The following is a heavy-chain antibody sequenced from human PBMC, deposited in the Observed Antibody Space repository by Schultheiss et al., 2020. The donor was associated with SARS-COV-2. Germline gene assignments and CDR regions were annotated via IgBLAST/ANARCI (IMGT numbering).Heavy chain of an antibody. V-gene: IGHV3-23*01. CDR3: ARGDIAAAGIDY. CDR2: ISGSGGST. Sequence: GGSLRLSCAASGFTFSSYAMSWVRQAPGKGLEWVSAISGSGGSTYYADSVKGRFTISRHNSKNTLYLQMNSLRAEDTAVYYCARGDIAAAGIDYWGQGTLVTVSS. D-gene: IGHD6-13*01. J-gene: IGHJ4*02. CDR1: GFTFSSYA.